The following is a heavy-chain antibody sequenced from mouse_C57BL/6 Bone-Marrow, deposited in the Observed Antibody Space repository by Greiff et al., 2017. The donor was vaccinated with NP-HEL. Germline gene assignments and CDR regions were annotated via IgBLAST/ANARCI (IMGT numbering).Heavy chain of an antibody. Sequence: QVQLQQPGAELVKPGASVKLSCKASGYTFTSYWMQWVKQRPGQGLEWIGEIDPSDSYTNYNQKFKGKATLTVDTSSSTAYMQLSSLTSEDSAVYCCARNGGYVQLNWYFGVWGTGTTVTVSS. V-gene: IGHV1-50*01. J-gene: IGHJ1*03. CDR3: ARNGGYVQLNWYFGV. D-gene: IGHD2-3*01. CDR1: GYTFTSYW. CDR2: IDPSDSYT.